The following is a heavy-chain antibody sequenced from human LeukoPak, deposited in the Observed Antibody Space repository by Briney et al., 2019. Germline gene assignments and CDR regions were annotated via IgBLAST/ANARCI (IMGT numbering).Heavy chain of an antibody. D-gene: IGHD4-17*01. J-gene: IGHJ2*01. CDR2: IKSDGSST. CDR3: ARDQTYGDYWYFDL. Sequence: PGGSXXLSCAASGFTFSSXWMHWGGXVPGKXGVGGARIKSDGSSTTYADSVKGRFTISRDNAKNTLYLQMNSLRAEDTAVYYCARDQTYGDYWYFDLWGRGTLVTVSS. CDR1: GFTFSSXW. V-gene: IGHV3-74*01.